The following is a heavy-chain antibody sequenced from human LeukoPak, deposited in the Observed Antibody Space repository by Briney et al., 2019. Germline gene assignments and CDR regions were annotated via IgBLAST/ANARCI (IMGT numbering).Heavy chain of an antibody. CDR3: AELGITMIGGV. J-gene: IGHJ6*04. Sequence: GGSLRLSCATSGFSFSSYAMSWVRQAPGKGLEWVSAMSSSDDGRYYAASVRGRFTISRDTSRSTLYLQTNSLRAEDAAVYYCAELGITMIGGVWGKGTTVTISS. CDR1: GFSFSSYA. CDR2: MSSSDDGR. V-gene: IGHV3-23*01. D-gene: IGHD3-10*02.